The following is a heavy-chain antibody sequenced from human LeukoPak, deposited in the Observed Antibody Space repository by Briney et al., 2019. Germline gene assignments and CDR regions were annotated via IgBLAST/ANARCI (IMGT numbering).Heavy chain of an antibody. J-gene: IGHJ3*02. V-gene: IGHV3-21*01. CDR3: ARIPYSSSLTDAFDI. Sequence: PGGSLRLSCAASGFTVSRNYMNWVRQAPGKGLEWVSFISSSSTYIYYADSMKGRFTISRDNAKNSLFLQMNSLRGEDTAVYYCARIPYSSSLTDAFDIWGQGTMVTV. D-gene: IGHD6-6*01. CDR2: ISSSSTYI. CDR1: GFTVSRNY.